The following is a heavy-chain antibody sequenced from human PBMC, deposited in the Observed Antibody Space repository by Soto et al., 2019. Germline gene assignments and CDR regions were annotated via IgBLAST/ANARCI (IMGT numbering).Heavy chain of an antibody. Sequence: QVQLVQSGADVKKPGASVKVSCKASGYTFSDYGISWVRQAPGQGLEGMGWISAKNGNTNFAQKFRGRVTMTTDTSTSTVYMELRSLKPDDTAVYYCAREPPETPPDYWGQGTLVTVSS. CDR3: AREPPETPPDY. J-gene: IGHJ4*02. CDR2: ISAKNGNT. V-gene: IGHV1-18*01. CDR1: GYTFSDYG.